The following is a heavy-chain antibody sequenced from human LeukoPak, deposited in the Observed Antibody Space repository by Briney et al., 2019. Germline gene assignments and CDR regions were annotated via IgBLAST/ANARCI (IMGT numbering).Heavy chain of an antibody. CDR3: ARTDYSNYEPFDY. CDR1: GGSLSTYY. J-gene: IGHJ4*02. D-gene: IGHD4-11*01. CDR2: INHSGST. Sequence: SETLSLTCAVYGGSLSTYYWTWIRQPPGKGLEWIGEINHSGSTNYNPSLKRRVTISVDTSKNQFSLKLSSVTAADTAVYYCARTDYSNYEPFDYWGQGTLVTVSS. V-gene: IGHV4-34*01.